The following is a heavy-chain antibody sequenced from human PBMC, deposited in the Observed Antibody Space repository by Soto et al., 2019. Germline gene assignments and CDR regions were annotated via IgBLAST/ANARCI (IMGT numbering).Heavy chain of an antibody. CDR3: ARHLYYFDSSGYFRSYFFDS. J-gene: IGHJ4*02. Sequence: QLQESGPRLVKASETLSLTCTVSGDSISSGTYYWGWVRQPPGKGLEWIGTTYYSGTTYYNPSLRSRVTVSADTSKNQFSLKLSSVTAADTAIYYCARHLYYFDSSGYFRSYFFDSWGQGTLVTVSS. D-gene: IGHD3-22*01. V-gene: IGHV4-39*01. CDR1: GDSISSGTYY. CDR2: TYYSGTT.